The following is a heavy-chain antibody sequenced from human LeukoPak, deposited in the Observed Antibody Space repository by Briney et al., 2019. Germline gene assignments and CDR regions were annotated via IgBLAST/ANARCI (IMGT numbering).Heavy chain of an antibody. CDR3: ARAGGDCTNGVCLNY. V-gene: IGHV1-69*04. CDR1: GGTFSSYA. Sequence: SVKVSCKASGGTFSSYAISWVRQAPGQGLEWMGRIIPILGIANYAQKFQGRVTITADKSTSTAYMELSSLRSEDTAAYYCARAGGDCTNGVCLNYWGQGTLVTVSS. D-gene: IGHD2-8*01. CDR2: IIPILGIA. J-gene: IGHJ4*02.